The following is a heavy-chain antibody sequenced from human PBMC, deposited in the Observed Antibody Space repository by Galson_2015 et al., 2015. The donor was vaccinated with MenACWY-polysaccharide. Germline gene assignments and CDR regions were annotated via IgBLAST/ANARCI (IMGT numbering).Heavy chain of an antibody. CDR1: GFIFSDYW. V-gene: IGHV3-74*01. CDR3: AKDQRWNLPDY. D-gene: IGHD1-7*01. CDR2: INTDGSVT. J-gene: IGHJ4*02. Sequence: SLRLSCAASGFIFSDYWMHWVRQAPGKGLVWVSRINTDGSVTSYVDSVKGRFTISRDNAKNRLLLQMNSLSVDDTAVYYCAKDQRWNLPDYWGQGILVTVSS.